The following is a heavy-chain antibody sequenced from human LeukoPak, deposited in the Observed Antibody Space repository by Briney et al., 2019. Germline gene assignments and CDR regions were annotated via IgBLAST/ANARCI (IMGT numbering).Heavy chain of an antibody. D-gene: IGHD2-21*01. CDR3: ATGGAYCATTSCYSFDY. V-gene: IGHV3-11*05. CDR2: ISTSSTYT. J-gene: IGHJ4*02. CDR1: GFTFSDYY. Sequence: GGSLRLSCAASGFTFSDYYMSWIRQAPGKGLEWVSYISTSSTYTKYADSVKGRFTISRDNAKNSLYLQMNSLRVEDTAVYYCATGGAYCATTSCYSFDYWGPGTLVTVSS.